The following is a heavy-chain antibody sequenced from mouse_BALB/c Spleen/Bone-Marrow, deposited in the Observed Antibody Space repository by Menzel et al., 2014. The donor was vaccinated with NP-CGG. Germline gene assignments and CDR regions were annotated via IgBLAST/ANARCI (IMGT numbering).Heavy chain of an antibody. J-gene: IGHJ2*01. Sequence: VQLQQSGAELVKPGASVKLSCTASGFNIXDTYMHWVKQRPEQGLEWIGRIDPANGNTKYDPKFQGKATITADTSSNTAYLQLSSLTSEDTAVYYCARYSYGSRGYYFDYWGQGTTLTVSS. CDR3: ARYSYGSRGYYFDY. CDR2: IDPANGNT. CDR1: GFNIXDTY. D-gene: IGHD1-1*01. V-gene: IGHV14-3*02.